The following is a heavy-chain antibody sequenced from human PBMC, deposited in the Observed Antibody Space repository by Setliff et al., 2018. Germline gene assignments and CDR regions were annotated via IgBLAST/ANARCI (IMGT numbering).Heavy chain of an antibody. D-gene: IGHD6-19*01. CDR1: GFTFSTHA. V-gene: IGHV3-48*01. Sequence: PGGSLRLSCAASGFTFSTHAMNWLRQAPGKGLEWVSYISSSSGLIYYADSVKGRFTISRDEAKNSLYLQMNSLRTEDTAVYYCARSAVAVPGQFYFDNWGQGTQVTVSS. CDR2: ISSSSGLI. CDR3: ARSAVAVPGQFYFDN. J-gene: IGHJ4*02.